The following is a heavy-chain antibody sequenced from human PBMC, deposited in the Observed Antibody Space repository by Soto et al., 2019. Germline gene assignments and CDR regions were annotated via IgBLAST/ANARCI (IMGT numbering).Heavy chain of an antibody. Sequence: QVQLVESGGGVVQPGRSLRLSCAASGFIFSSYGMHWVRQAPGKGLEWVEVISYDGSNNYYADSVKGRFTISSSKNTLYLPMISLRAEDTAVYYCATDWGDRQSAEPGANGKGGYDYGMDVWGQGTTVTVSS. V-gene: IGHV3-30*03. CDR3: ATDWGDRQSAEPGANGKGGYDYGMDV. J-gene: IGHJ6*02. CDR2: ISYDGSNN. D-gene: IGHD2-2*01. CDR1: GFIFSSYG.